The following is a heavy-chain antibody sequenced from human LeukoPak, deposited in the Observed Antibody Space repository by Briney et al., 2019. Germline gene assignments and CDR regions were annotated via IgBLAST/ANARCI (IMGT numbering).Heavy chain of an antibody. CDR1: GFTFSSYA. Sequence: GGSLRLSCAASGFTFSSYAMSWVRQAPGKGLEWVSAISGSGGSTYYADSVRGRFTISRDNSKNTLYLQMNSLRAEDTAVSYCAKGRDYDFWSGYYSEHDPGYFDYWGQGTLVTVSS. J-gene: IGHJ4*02. CDR3: AKGRDYDFWSGYYSEHDPGYFDY. V-gene: IGHV3-23*01. CDR2: ISGSGGST. D-gene: IGHD3-3*01.